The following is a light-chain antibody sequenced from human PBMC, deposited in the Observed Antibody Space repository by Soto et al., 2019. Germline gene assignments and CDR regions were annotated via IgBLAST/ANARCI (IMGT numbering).Light chain of an antibody. V-gene: IGLV8-61*01. Sequence: QAVVTQEPSFSVSPGGTVTLTCGLSSGPVSSGYYPSWYQQTPGRAPRTLVYNTNIRSSGVPDRFSGSIVGNKAALTITGAQADDESDYYCVLYMGSGISVFGGGTKVTVL. CDR2: NTN. CDR3: VLYMGSGISV. J-gene: IGLJ3*02. CDR1: SGPVSSGYY.